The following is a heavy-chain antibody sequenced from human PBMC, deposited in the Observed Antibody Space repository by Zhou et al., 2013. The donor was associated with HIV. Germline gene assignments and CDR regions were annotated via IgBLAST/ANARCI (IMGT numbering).Heavy chain of an antibody. Sequence: QVQLVQSGAEVKKPGSSVKVSCKASGGTFRTYAVSWVRHAPGQGLEWMGGIVPIFDSPNYPQKFQGRVTMTTDTSTSTAYMELRSLRSDDTAVYYCARDGIYYDSSGYHFGFDYWGQGTLVTVSS. V-gene: IGHV1-69*05. CDR3: ARDGIYYDSSGYHFGFDY. D-gene: IGHD3-22*01. CDR2: IVPIFDSP. J-gene: IGHJ4*02. CDR1: GGTFRTYA.